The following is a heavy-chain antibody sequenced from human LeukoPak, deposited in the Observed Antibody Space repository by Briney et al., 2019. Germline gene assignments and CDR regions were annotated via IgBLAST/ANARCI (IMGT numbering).Heavy chain of an antibody. D-gene: IGHD5-18*01. CDR1: GFTFSSYG. CDR3: ARGYVYSYDY. CDR2: IWYDGSNK. Sequence: PGRSLRRSCAASGFTFSSYGMHWVRQAPGKGLEWVAVIWYDGSNKYYADSVKGRFTISRDNSKNTLYLQMNSLRAEDTAVYYCARGYVYSYDYWGQGTLVTASS. J-gene: IGHJ4*02. V-gene: IGHV3-33*01.